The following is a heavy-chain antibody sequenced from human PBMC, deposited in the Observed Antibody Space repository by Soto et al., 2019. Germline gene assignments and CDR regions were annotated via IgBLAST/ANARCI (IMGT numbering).Heavy chain of an antibody. J-gene: IGHJ3*02. Sequence: EVQLVESGGGLIQAWGSLRLSCAASGFTVSSNYMSWVRQAPGKGLEWVSVIYSGGSTYYADSVKGRFTISRDSSKNTVYLQLNGLGAEDTAVYYCARDSPLTSARAFDIWGQGTVVTVSS. CDR3: ARDSPLTSARAFDI. CDR1: GFTVSSNY. CDR2: IYSGGST. V-gene: IGHV3-53*01.